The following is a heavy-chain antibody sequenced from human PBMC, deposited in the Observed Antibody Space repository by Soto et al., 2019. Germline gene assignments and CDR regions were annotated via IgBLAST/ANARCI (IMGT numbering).Heavy chain of an antibody. D-gene: IGHD6-13*01. CDR2: IYYSGST. CDR3: ARQSIAAAAPFDP. V-gene: IGHV4-39*01. J-gene: IGHJ5*02. CDR1: GGSISSSSYY. Sequence: LSLTCTVSGGSISSSSYYWGWIRQPPGKGLEWIGSIYYSGSTYYNPSLKSRVTISVDTSKNQFSLKLSSVTAADTAVYYCARQSIAAAAPFDPWGQGTLVTVSS.